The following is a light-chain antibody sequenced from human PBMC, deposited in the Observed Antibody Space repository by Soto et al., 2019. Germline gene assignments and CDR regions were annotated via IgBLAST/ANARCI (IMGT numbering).Light chain of an antibody. Sequence: DIVLTQSPLSLPVTPGEPASISCRSSQSLLHSNGNIYLDWYLQKPGQAPQLLIYLGSIRASGVPDGLSGSGTGTDFTLKLPIVEAEDVGVYCMQAIQAPRTFGLGTKVEI. J-gene: IGKJ1*01. V-gene: IGKV2-28*01. CDR1: QSLLHSNGNIY. CDR3: MQAIQAPRT. CDR2: LGS.